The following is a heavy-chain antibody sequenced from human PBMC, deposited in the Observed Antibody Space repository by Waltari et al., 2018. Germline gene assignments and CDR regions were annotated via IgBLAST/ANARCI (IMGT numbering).Heavy chain of an antibody. D-gene: IGHD3-3*01. CDR3: ARDHLVLEWFAGQNWFDP. J-gene: IGHJ5*02. Sequence: QVQLQESGPGLVKPSETLSLTCAVSGYSISSGYYWGWIRQPPGKGLEWIGSFYHSGSTSYNPSRKSRGTISVDTSKNQFSLKLSSVTAADTAVYYCARDHLVLEWFAGQNWFDPWGQGTLVTVSS. CDR1: GYSISSGYY. CDR2: FYHSGST. V-gene: IGHV4-38-2*02.